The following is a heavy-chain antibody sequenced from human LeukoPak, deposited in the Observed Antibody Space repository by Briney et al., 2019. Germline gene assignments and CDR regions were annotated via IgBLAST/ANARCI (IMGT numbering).Heavy chain of an antibody. V-gene: IGHV1-2*02. Sequence: ASVKASCKASGYTFTGYYMHWVRQAPGQGLEWMGWTNPNSGGTNFAQKFQGRVTMTRDTSISTAYMELSRLRSDDTAVYYCATPELGMKSVDYWGQGTLVTVSS. J-gene: IGHJ4*02. CDR1: GYTFTGYY. D-gene: IGHD7-27*01. CDR3: ATPELGMKSVDY. CDR2: TNPNSGGT.